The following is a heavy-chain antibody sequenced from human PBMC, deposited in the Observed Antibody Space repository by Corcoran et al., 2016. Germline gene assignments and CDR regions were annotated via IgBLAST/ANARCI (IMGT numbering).Heavy chain of an antibody. D-gene: IGHD2-15*01. V-gene: IGHV1-2*02. Sequence: QVQLVQSGAEVKKPGASVKVSCKASGYTFTGYYMHWVRQAPGQGLEWMGWINPNSGGTNYAQKFQGRVTMTRDTSISTAYMELSRLRSDDTAVYYCARVTLDCSGGSCYLWYLDYWGQGTLVTVSS. J-gene: IGHJ4*02. CDR1: GYTFTGYY. CDR2: INPNSGGT. CDR3: ARVTLDCSGGSCYLWYLDY.